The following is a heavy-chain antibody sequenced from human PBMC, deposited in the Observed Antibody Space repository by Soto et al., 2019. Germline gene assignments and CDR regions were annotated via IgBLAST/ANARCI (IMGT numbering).Heavy chain of an antibody. CDR1: GYSFTSYW. Sequence: PGESLQISCKGSGYSFTSYWIGCVRQMPGKGLEWIGIIYPGDSDTIYSPSFQGQVTISADKSISTAYLQWSSLKASDTAMYYCARHWAYYDSSGYYLEYWGKGTLVTVS. V-gene: IGHV5-51*01. CDR2: IYPGDSDT. J-gene: IGHJ4*02. CDR3: ARHWAYYDSSGYYLEY. D-gene: IGHD3-22*01.